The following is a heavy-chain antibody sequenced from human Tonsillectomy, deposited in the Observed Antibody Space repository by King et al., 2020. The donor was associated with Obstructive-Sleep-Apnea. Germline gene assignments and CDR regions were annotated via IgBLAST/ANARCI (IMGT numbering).Heavy chain of an antibody. CDR3: ARGDVVPAAPFDY. CDR1: GYTFTGYY. D-gene: IGHD2-2*01. CDR2: LNPNSGGT. V-gene: IGHV1-2*02. Sequence: VQLVESGAEVKKPGASVKVSCKASGYTFTGYYMHWVRQAPGQGLEWMGWLNPNSGGTNYAQKFQGRVTMTRDTSISTAYMELSRLRADDTAVYYCARGDVVPAAPFDYWGQGTLVTVSS. J-gene: IGHJ4*02.